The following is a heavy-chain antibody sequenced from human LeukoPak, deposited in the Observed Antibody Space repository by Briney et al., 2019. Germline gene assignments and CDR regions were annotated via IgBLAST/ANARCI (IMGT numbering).Heavy chain of an antibody. J-gene: IGHJ4*02. Sequence: EASVKVSCKASGGTFSSYAISWVRQAPGQGLEWMGGIIPIFGTANYAQKLQGRVTMTTDTSTSTAYMELRSLRSDDPAVYYCARGVVEMATFGNPGGYYFDYWGQGTLVTVSS. CDR3: ARGVVEMATFGNPGGYYFDY. CDR1: GGTFSSYA. CDR2: IIPIFGTA. V-gene: IGHV1-69*05. D-gene: IGHD5-24*01.